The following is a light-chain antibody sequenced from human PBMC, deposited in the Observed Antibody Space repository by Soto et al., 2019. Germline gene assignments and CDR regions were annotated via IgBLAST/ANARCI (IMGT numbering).Light chain of an antibody. CDR3: RSYTSSSTRV. CDR1: RSDVGGYNY. CDR2: DVN. V-gene: IGLV2-14*01. Sequence: QSALTQPASVSGSPGQSIAISCTGTRSDVGGYNYVSWYQQHPGKAPKLMIYDVNNRPSGVSNRFSGSKSDNTASLTISGLQAEDEADYYCRSYTSSSTRVFGGGTKLTVL. J-gene: IGLJ3*02.